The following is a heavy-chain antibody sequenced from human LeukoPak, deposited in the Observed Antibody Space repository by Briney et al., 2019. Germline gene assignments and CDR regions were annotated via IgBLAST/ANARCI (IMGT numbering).Heavy chain of an antibody. V-gene: IGHV1-18*01. D-gene: IGHD6-6*01. CDR3: ARDRGPAAPAGY. J-gene: IGHJ4*02. CDR1: GYTFTSTSYG. Sequence: ASVKVSCKASGYTFTSTSYGITWVRQAPGQGLEWMGWISAYNGNTNYAQKLQGRVTMTTDTSTSTAYMELRSLTSDDTAVYYCARDRGPAAPAGYWGQGTLVTVSS. CDR2: ISAYNGNT.